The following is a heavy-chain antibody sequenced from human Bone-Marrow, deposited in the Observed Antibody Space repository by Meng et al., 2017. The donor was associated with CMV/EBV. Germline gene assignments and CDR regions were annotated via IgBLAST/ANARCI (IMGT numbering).Heavy chain of an antibody. V-gene: IGHV3-7*01. CDR3: ARVNERLVVPAAMSDYYGMDV. CDR2: INQAGNER. D-gene: IGHD2-2*01. CDR1: GFPFTTYW. J-gene: IGHJ6*02. Sequence: GESLKISCGASGFPFTTYWMTWVRQAPGKGLEWVANINQAGNERYYVDSVRGRFTISRDNAKNLLYLQMNSLRAEDTAVYYCARVNERLVVPAAMSDYYGMDVWGQGTTVTVSS.